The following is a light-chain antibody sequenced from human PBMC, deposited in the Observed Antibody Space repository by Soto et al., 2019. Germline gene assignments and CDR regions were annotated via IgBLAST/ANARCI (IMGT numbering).Light chain of an antibody. Sequence: DIQMTQSPSSLSASVGDRVTITCRASQSVSSYLNWYQQKPGKAPKLLIYGAFRLQSGVPSRFSGSGSGTDFTLTISSLQPEDFATYYCQQSSSTPQTFGQGTKLKIK. CDR3: QQSSSTPQT. CDR2: GAF. CDR1: QSVSSY. V-gene: IGKV1-39*01. J-gene: IGKJ2*01.